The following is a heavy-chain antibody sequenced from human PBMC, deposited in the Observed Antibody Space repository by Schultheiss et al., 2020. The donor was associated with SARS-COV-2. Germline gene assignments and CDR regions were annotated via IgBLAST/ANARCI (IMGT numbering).Heavy chain of an antibody. Sequence: SQTLSLTCTVSGGSISSYYWSWIRQPPGKGLEWIGYIYYSGSTNYNPSLKSRVTISVDTSKNQFSLKLSSVTAADTAVYYCAREKCGGDCYSGFGFDYWGQGTLVTVSS. J-gene: IGHJ4*02. CDR1: GGSISSYY. V-gene: IGHV4-59*12. D-gene: IGHD2-21*01. CDR3: AREKCGGDCYSGFGFDY. CDR2: IYYSGST.